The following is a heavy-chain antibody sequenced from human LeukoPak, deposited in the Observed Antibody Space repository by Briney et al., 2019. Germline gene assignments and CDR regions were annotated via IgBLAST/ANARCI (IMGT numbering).Heavy chain of an antibody. V-gene: IGHV4-4*09. CDR2: IYTSGST. CDR1: GGSISSHY. D-gene: IGHD2-2*01. Sequence: SETLSLTCTVSGGSISSHYWSWIRQPPGKGLEWIGYIYTSGSTNYNPSLKSRVTISVDTSKNQFSLKLSSVTAADTAVYYCARDYPAFLDPWGQGTLVTVSS. J-gene: IGHJ5*02. CDR3: ARDYPAFLDP.